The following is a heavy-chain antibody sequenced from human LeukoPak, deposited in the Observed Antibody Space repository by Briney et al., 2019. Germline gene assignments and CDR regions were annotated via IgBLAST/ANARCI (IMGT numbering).Heavy chain of an antibody. V-gene: IGHV4-34*01. CDR2: INHSGRN. CDR1: GGSFSGYY. Sequence: PSETLSLTCAVYGGSFSGYYWSWIRQPPGKGLEWIGEINHSGRNNYNPSLKSRVTISVDTSKNQFSLKLNSVTAADTAVYYCARVSSSWYQDWYFDLWGRGTLVTVSS. CDR3: ARVSSSWYQDWYFDL. J-gene: IGHJ2*01. D-gene: IGHD6-13*01.